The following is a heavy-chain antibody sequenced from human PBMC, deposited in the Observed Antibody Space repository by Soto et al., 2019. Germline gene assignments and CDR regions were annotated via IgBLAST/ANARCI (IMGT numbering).Heavy chain of an antibody. V-gene: IGHV3-48*03. Sequence: EAQLEESGGGLVQPGGSLRLSCAASGFAFNTYEMNWVRQAPGKGLEWISYINNNGDMIYYADSVKGRFTISRDNARTSLYLQMNSLRAEDTAVYYCARLSDATFWTTYSPYNLFDSWGQGTLVSVSS. CDR3: ARLSDATFWTTYSPYNLFDS. CDR1: GFAFNTYE. J-gene: IGHJ5*01. D-gene: IGHD3-3*01. CDR2: INNNGDMI.